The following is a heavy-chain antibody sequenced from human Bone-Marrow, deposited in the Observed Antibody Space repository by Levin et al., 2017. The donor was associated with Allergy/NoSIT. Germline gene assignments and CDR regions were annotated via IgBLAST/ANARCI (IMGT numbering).Heavy chain of an antibody. CDR1: GASISSGDSY. V-gene: IGHV4-30-4*01. CDR3: AREGLGRDGYKSCFRGRGEPGDAFDT. J-gene: IGHJ3*02. CDR2: IYYRGIT. D-gene: IGHD5-24*01. Sequence: SETLSLTCSVSGASISSGDSYWSWIRQTPGKGLEWIGYIYYRGITHYNPSLKSRVAILVDASQTQFSLRLSSVTAADTAVYYCAREGLGRDGYKSCFRGRGEPGDAFDTWGQGTMVIVSS.